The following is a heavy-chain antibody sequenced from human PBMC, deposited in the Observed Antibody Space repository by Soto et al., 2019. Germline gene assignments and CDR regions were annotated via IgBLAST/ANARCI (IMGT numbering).Heavy chain of an antibody. CDR1: GFTFSSYG. D-gene: IGHD6-13*01. V-gene: IGHV3-30*18. CDR2: ISYDGSNK. Sequence: QVQLVECGGGVVQPGRSLRLSCAASGFTFSSYGMHWVRQAPGKGLEWVAVISYDGSNKYYADSVKGRFTISRDNSKNTLYLQMNSLRAEDTAVYYCAKDLRYSSSWFDYWGQGTLVTVSS. CDR3: AKDLRYSSSWFDY. J-gene: IGHJ4*02.